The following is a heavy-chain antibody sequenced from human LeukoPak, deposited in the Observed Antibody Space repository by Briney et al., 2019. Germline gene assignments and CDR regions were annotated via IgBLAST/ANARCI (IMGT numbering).Heavy chain of an antibody. CDR1: GVTFSSYS. V-gene: IGHV3-48*04. Sequence: GGSLRLSCAASGVTFSSYSMNWVRQAPGKGLEWVSYISSSSSTIYYADSVKGLFTISRDNAKNSLYLQMNSLRAEDTAVYYCAREGPGQALIQSTRKPTGFDYWGQGTLVTVSS. D-gene: IGHD1-14*01. J-gene: IGHJ4*02. CDR3: AREGPGQALIQSTRKPTGFDY. CDR2: ISSSSSTI.